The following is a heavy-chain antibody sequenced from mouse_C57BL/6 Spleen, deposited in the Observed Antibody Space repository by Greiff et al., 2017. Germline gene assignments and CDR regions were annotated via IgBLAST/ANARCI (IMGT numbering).Heavy chain of an antibody. Sequence: VQLQQSGAELVKPGASVKLSCTACGFNIKDYYMHWVKQRTEQGLEWIGRIDPEDGETKYAPKFQGKATITADTSSNTAYLQLGSLTSEDTAVYFCAYYYGSPYFDYWGQGTTLTVSS. V-gene: IGHV14-2*01. D-gene: IGHD1-1*01. CDR2: IDPEDGET. CDR3: AYYYGSPYFDY. CDR1: GFNIKDYY. J-gene: IGHJ2*01.